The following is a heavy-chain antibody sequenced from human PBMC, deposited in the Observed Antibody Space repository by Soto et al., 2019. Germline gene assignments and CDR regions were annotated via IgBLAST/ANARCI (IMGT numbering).Heavy chain of an antibody. Sequence: GASVKVSCKASGYTFSTYAIHWVRQAPGQRPEWMGWINTGNGNTRYSEKFQGRVTIARDTSASTAFMELSSLRFEDTAVYHCARYMVRGVNAFDIWGQGTMVTVSS. J-gene: IGHJ3*02. D-gene: IGHD3-10*01. V-gene: IGHV1-3*04. CDR1: GYTFSTYA. CDR2: INTGNGNT. CDR3: ARYMVRGVNAFDI.